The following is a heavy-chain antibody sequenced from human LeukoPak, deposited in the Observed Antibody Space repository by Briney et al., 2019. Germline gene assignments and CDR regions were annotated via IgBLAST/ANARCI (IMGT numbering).Heavy chain of an antibody. CDR2: IYYSGST. V-gene: IGHV4-30-4*01. D-gene: IGHD4-17*01. CDR1: GGSISSGDYY. CDR3: KTVTTDYYYGMDV. J-gene: IGHJ6*02. Sequence: PSQTLSLTCTVSGGSISSGDYYWSWIRQPPGKGLEWIGYIYYSGSTYYNPSLKSRVTISVDTSKNQFSLKLSSVTAADTAVYYCKTVTTDYYYGMDVWGQGTTVTVSS.